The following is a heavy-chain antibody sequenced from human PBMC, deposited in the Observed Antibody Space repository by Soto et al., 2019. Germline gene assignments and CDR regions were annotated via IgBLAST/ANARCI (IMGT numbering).Heavy chain of an antibody. CDR3: AAGDSHASSGYSYDF. CDR2: IVVGSGNT. D-gene: IGHD3-22*01. V-gene: IGHV1-58*01. Sequence: QIQLVQSGPEVKKPGTSVKVSCKASGFSFTSSTVQWVRQPRGQRLEWIGWIVVGSGNTIYAQKFQERVIVTRDKATSTAYMALSSLTSEDTAVYSCAAGDSHASSGYSYDFWGQGTLVTVSS. J-gene: IGHJ4*02. CDR1: GFSFTSST.